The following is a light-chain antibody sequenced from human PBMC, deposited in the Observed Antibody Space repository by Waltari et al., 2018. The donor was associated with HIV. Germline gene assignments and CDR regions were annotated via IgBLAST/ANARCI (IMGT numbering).Light chain of an antibody. V-gene: IGLV1-40*01. CDR2: DNS. J-gene: IGLJ3*02. Sequence: QSVLTQPPSVSGAPGQRVTIPCTGSSSNIGAGYDLHWYRQLPGTAPKLPIYDNSNRPSGVPDRFSGSKSGTSASLAITGLQAEDEADYYCQSYDSSLSGWVFGGGTKLTVL. CDR3: QSYDSSLSGWV. CDR1: SSNIGAGYD.